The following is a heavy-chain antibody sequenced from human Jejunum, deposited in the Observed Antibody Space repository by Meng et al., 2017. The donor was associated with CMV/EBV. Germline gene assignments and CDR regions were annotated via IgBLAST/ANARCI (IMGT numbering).Heavy chain of an antibody. CDR1: SSYA. D-gene: IGHD6-25*01. CDR2: ISSGSTIT. Sequence: SSYAMSWVRQAPGEGLEWVSIISSGSTITNYADSAKGRFTISRDNSKNTLYLQMNSLRAEDTAVYYCAKDISFRRLLSGYYYGMDAWGQGTTVTVSS. J-gene: IGHJ6*02. V-gene: IGHV3-23*03. CDR3: AKDISFRRLLSGYYYGMDA.